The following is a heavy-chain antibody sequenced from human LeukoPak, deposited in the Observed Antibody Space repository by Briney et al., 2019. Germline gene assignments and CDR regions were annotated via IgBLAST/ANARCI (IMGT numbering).Heavy chain of an antibody. CDR1: GFTFSSYS. CDR2: ISSSSSYI. D-gene: IGHD4-17*01. Sequence: GGSLRLSCAASGFTFSSYSMNWVRQAPGKGLEWVSSISSSSSYIYYADSVKGRFTISRGNAKNSLYLQMNSLRAEDTAVYYCARAGVTIYAFDIWGQGTMVTVSS. CDR3: ARAGVTIYAFDI. V-gene: IGHV3-21*01. J-gene: IGHJ3*02.